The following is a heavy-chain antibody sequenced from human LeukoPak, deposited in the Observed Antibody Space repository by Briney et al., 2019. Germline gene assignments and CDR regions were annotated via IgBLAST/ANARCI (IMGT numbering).Heavy chain of an antibody. CDR3: ARVHRGYALDY. CDR2: ISYDGSNK. D-gene: IGHD3-10*01. J-gene: IGHJ4*02. V-gene: IGHV3-30-3*01. Sequence: MHXXXXAXXXXLXWVAVISYDGSNKYYADSVKGRFTISRDNSKNTLYLQMNSLRAEDTAVYYCARVHRGYALDYWGQGTLVTVSS.